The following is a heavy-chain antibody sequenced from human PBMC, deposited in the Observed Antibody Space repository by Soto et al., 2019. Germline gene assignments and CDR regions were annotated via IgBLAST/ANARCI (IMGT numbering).Heavy chain of an antibody. Sequence: KTSETLSLTCTVSGGSISSGGYYWSWIRQHPGKGLEWIGYIYYIGSTYYNPSLKSRVTISVDTSKNQFSLKLSSVTAADTAVYYCARVHQSYDSSGSGGAFDIWGQGTMVTVSS. CDR1: GGSISSGGYY. J-gene: IGHJ3*02. CDR3: ARVHQSYDSSGSGGAFDI. V-gene: IGHV4-31*03. CDR2: IYYIGST. D-gene: IGHD3-22*01.